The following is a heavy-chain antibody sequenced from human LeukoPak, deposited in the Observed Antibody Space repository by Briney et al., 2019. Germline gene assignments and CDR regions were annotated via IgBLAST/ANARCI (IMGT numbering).Heavy chain of an antibody. V-gene: IGHV3-73*01. CDR1: GFTISGSP. D-gene: IGHD3-10*02. CDR3: SRQVLSVHGY. J-gene: IGHJ4*02. CDR2: IRSKSNPYAT. Sequence: GGSLRLSCAASGFTISGSPMHWVRQASGEGLEWVGHIRSKSNPYATAYAASVTGRFTISRDDSKNTVYLQMDSLKTEDTAVYYCSRQVLSVHGYWGQGILVTVSS.